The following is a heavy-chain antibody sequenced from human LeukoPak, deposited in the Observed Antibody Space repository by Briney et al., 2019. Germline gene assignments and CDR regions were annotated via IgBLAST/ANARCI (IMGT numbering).Heavy chain of an antibody. V-gene: IGHV3-66*01. CDR2: MYTGGGR. CDR3: TRGQSYCGADCYSD. J-gene: IGHJ4*02. CDR1: GFSVSNYY. D-gene: IGHD2-21*02. Sequence: GSLXLSXAXSGFSVSNYYMSWVRQPPGKGLEWVSVMYTGGGRYYGDSVKGRFTISRDNSKNTVFLQMNSLRVEDTALYYCTRGQSYCGADCYSDWGQGTLVTVSS.